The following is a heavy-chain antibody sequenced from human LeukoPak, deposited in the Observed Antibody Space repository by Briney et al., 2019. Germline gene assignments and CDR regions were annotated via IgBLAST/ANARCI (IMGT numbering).Heavy chain of an antibody. J-gene: IGHJ5*01. D-gene: IGHD6-19*01. CDR2: IKQGGSEK. CDR3: ARGGSGWYHWFDS. CDR1: GFTFNSYS. V-gene: IGHV3-7*01. Sequence: GGSLRLSCEASGFTFNSYSMKWVRQAPGKGLEWVANIKQGGSEKNYVDSVKGRFTIARDDAKNHLYLQMNSLRDEDTAVYFCARGGSGWYHWFDSWGQGTLVTVSS.